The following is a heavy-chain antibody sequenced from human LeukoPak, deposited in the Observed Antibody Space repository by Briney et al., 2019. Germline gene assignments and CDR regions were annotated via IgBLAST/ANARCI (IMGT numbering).Heavy chain of an antibody. CDR1: GLTVSSNF. CDR3: ARDRRSPDGYYYGMDV. D-gene: IGHD1-26*01. J-gene: IGHJ6*02. CDR2: IYSGGST. V-gene: IGHV3-53*01. Sequence: GGSLRLSCVASGLTVSSNFMSWVRQAPGKGLEWVSVIYSGGSTYYADSVKGRFTISRDNSKNTLYLQVNSPRAEDTAVYYCARDRRSPDGYYYGMDVWGQGTTVTVSS.